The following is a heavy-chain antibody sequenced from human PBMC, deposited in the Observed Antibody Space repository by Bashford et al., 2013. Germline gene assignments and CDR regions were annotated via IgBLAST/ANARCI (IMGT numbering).Heavy chain of an antibody. CDR3: ATYSGYGGSNGGYFDY. J-gene: IGHJ4*02. Sequence: GESLKISCQGSGYSLTTYWIGWVRQMPGKGLEWMGIIYPGDSDTRYSPSFQGQVTISADKSITTAYLQWSSLKASDTAMYYCATYSGYGGSNGGYFDYWGQGTLVTVSS. V-gene: IGHV5-51*01. CDR1: GYSLTTYW. CDR2: IYPGDSDT. D-gene: IGHD5-12*01.